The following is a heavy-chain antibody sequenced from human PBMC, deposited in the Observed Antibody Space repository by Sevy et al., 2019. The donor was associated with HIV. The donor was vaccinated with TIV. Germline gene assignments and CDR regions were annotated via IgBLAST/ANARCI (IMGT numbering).Heavy chain of an antibody. J-gene: IGHJ1*01. V-gene: IGHV3-30*04. CDR2: TSYDGSHK. CDR1: GFIFSNFA. D-gene: IGHD1-26*01. CDR3: ARGENDDEFFQY. Sequence: GGSLRLSCTVSGFIFSNFAMHWVRQAPGKGLEWVAVTSYDGSHKYYADSVKGRFTVSRDNSRNMLSWEMSSLRRDDTAVYYCARGENDDEFFQYWGQGTLVTVSS.